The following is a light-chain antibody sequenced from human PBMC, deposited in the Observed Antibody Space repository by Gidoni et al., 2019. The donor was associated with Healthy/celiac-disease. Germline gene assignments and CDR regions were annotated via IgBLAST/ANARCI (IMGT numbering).Light chain of an antibody. CDR2: GAS. V-gene: IGKV3-20*01. CDR3: QQYGSSPFT. J-gene: IGKJ3*01. CDR1: QSVSSSY. Sequence: EIVLPQSPGTLSLSPGERATLPCRASQSVSSSYFAWYQQKPGQSPRLLIYGASSRATGIPDRCSGSGSGTDFTLTISRLEPEDFAVYYCQQYGSSPFTFGPGTKVDI.